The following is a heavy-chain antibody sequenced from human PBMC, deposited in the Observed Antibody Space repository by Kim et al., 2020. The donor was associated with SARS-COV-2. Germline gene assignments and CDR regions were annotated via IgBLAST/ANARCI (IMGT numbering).Heavy chain of an antibody. V-gene: IGHV3-11*04. CDR2: ISSSGSTI. CDR1: GFTFSDYY. Sequence: GGSLILSCAASGFTFSDYYMSWIRQAPGKGLEWVSYISSSGSTIYYADSVKGRFTISRDNAKNSLYLQMNSLRAEDTAVYYCARDGVGEYYYDSSGPEFRGYWGQGTLVTVSS. CDR3: ARDGVGEYYYDSSGPEFRGY. D-gene: IGHD3-22*01. J-gene: IGHJ4*02.